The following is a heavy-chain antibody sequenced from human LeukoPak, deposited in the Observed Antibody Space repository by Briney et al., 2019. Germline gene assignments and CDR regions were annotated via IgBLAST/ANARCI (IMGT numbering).Heavy chain of an antibody. Sequence: GSLRLSCAASGFTVSSNYMSWVRQAPGKGLEWVSVIYSGGSTYYADSVKGRFTISRDNSKNTLYLQMSSLRAEDTAVYYCARDASDLGAFDIWGQGTMVTVSS. J-gene: IGHJ3*02. CDR3: ARDASDLGAFDI. CDR1: GFTVSSNY. V-gene: IGHV3-66*01. CDR2: IYSGGST. D-gene: IGHD3-10*01.